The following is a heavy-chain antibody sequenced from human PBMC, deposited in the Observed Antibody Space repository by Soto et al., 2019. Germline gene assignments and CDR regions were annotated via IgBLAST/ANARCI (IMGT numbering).Heavy chain of an antibody. J-gene: IGHJ4*02. V-gene: IGHV4-31*03. CDR1: GGSISSGGYY. CDR2: IYYSGST. D-gene: IGHD6-13*01. Sequence: PSETLSLTCTVSGGSISSGGYYWSWIRQHPGKGLEWIGYIYYSGSTYYNPSLKSRVTISVDTSKNQFSLRLSSVTAADTAVYYCASSSSWSPYFADWGQGTLVTVAS. CDR3: ASSSSWSPYFAD.